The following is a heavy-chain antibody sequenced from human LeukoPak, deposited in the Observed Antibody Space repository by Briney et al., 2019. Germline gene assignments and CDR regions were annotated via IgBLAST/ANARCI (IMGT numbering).Heavy chain of an antibody. CDR3: AKDGGYPEYFQH. CDR1: GFTFSSYG. Sequence: GGSLRLSCAASGFTFSSYGMHWVRQAPGKGLEWVAVISYDGSNKYYADSVEGRFTISRDNSKNTLYLQMNSLRAEDTAVYYCAKDGGYPEYFQHWGQGTLVTVSS. CDR2: ISYDGSNK. V-gene: IGHV3-30*18. D-gene: IGHD6-25*01. J-gene: IGHJ1*01.